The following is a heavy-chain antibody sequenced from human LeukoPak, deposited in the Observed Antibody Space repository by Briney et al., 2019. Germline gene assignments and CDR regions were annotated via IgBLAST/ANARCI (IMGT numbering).Heavy chain of an antibody. CDR1: GFTFSSYA. Sequence: GGSLRLSCAGSGFTFSSYAMSWVRQAPGKGLEWFSGISGSGGSTYYADSVKGRFTISRDNSKNTLYLQMNSLRAEDTAVYYCAKDQLIRFCSGGSCSITHDSWGQGTLVTVSS. D-gene: IGHD2-15*01. CDR2: ISGSGGST. CDR3: AKDQLIRFCSGGSCSITHDS. J-gene: IGHJ4*02. V-gene: IGHV3-23*01.